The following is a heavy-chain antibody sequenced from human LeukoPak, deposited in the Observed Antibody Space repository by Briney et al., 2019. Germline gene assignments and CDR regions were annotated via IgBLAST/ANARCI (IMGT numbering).Heavy chain of an antibody. Sequence: PGGSLRLSCAASGFTFSSYWMNWARQAPGKGLEWVASINHNGNVNYYVDSVKGRFTISRDNAKNTLYLQMNSLRAEDTAVYYCAKGIRVVTHWGQGTLVTVSS. J-gene: IGHJ4*02. V-gene: IGHV3-7*03. D-gene: IGHD3-3*01. CDR3: AKGIRVVTH. CDR1: GFTFSSYW. CDR2: INHNGNVN.